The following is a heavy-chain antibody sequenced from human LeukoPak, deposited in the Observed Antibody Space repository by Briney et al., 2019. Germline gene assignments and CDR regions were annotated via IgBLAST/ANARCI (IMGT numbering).Heavy chain of an antibody. CDR1: GGSISSYY. V-gene: IGHV4-4*07. CDR3: AXGGXSGWYPYYFDY. J-gene: IGHJ4*02. Sequence: SETLSLTCTVSGGSISSYYWSWIRQPAGKGLEWIGRIYTSGSTNYNPSLKSRVTMSVDTSKNQFSLKLSSVTAADTAVYYCAXGGXSGWYPYYFDYWGQGTLVTVSS. CDR2: IYTSGST. D-gene: IGHD6-19*01.